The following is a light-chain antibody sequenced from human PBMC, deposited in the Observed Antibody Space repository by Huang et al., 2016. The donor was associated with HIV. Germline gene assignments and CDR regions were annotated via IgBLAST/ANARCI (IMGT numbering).Light chain of an antibody. CDR3: QQCNSIPIT. V-gene: IGKV1-5*03. Sequence: DIQMTQSPSTLSASVGDRVVITCRARQSLSNWLAWYQQKPGKAPKLLIYKATTLEKGGPSRFIGSGSGTKFTHTISSLQPDDLATYYCQQCNSIPITFGQGTRLEI. CDR2: KAT. J-gene: IGKJ5*01. CDR1: QSLSNW.